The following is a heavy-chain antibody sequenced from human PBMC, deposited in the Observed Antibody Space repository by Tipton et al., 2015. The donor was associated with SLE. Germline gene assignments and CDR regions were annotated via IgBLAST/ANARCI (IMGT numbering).Heavy chain of an antibody. D-gene: IGHD3-10*01. Sequence: SLRLSCAASGFTVSTNYMSWVRQAPGKGLESVSLIYGGGTTYYADSVKGRFTISRDNSKNTLYLQMNSLRPEDTAVYYCASSGSPAYGDPTEYYYYGMDVWGQGTTVTVSS. CDR2: IYGGGTT. CDR1: GFTVSTNY. V-gene: IGHV3-53*05. CDR3: ASSGSPAYGDPTEYYYYGMDV. J-gene: IGHJ6*02.